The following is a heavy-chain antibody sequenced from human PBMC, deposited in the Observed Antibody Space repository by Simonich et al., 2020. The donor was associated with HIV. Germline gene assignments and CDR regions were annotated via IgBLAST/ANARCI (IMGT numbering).Heavy chain of an antibody. V-gene: IGHV4-34*01. CDR1: GGSFSGYY. CDR3: ARRSGYDLDY. Sequence: QVQLQQWGAGLLKPSETLSLTCPVYGGSFSGYYWTWIRQPPGKGLEWIGEINHSWSTNYNPSLKSRVTMSVDTSKNQFSLKLNSVTAADTAIYYCARRSGYDLDYWGQGTLVTVSS. D-gene: IGHD5-12*01. CDR2: INHSWST. J-gene: IGHJ4*02.